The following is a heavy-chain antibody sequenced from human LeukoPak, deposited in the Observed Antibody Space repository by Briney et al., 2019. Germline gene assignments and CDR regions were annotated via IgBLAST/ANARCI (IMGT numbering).Heavy chain of an antibody. J-gene: IGHJ3*02. CDR3: ARGLPRDGGYAVNAFDI. D-gene: IGHD3-16*01. CDR1: GGSFSGYY. CDR2: INHSGST. V-gene: IGHV4-34*01. Sequence: SETLSLTCAVYGGSFSGYYWSWIRQPPGKGLEWIGEINHSGSTNYNPSLKSRVTMSVDTSKNQFFLKLSSVTAADTAVYYCARGLPRDGGYAVNAFDIWGQGTMVTVSS.